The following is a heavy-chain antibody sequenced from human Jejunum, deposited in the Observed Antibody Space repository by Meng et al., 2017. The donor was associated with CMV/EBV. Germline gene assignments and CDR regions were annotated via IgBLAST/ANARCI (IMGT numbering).Heavy chain of an antibody. CDR2: ISDSGGRT. CDR1: QFTFSSQA. V-gene: IGHV3-23*01. CDR3: AKQHLAY. J-gene: IGHJ4*01. Sequence: SCAASQFTFSSQAMNWARQAPGKGLEWVSGISDSGGRTYYADSVKGRFTISRDNSKNTLYLQINSLRADDTAVYYCAKQHLAYWGHGTLVTVSS.